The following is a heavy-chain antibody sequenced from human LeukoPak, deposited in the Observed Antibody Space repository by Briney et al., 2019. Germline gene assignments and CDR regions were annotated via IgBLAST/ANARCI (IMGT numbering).Heavy chain of an antibody. V-gene: IGHV4-34*01. D-gene: IGHD5-24*01. J-gene: IGHJ3*02. CDR2: INHSGST. Sequence: SETLSLTCAVYGGSFSGYYWSWIRQPPGKGLEWIGEINHSGSTNYNPSLKSRVTISVDTSKNQFSLKLSSVTAADTAVYYCARIEMATIGAFDIWGQGTMVTVSS. CDR3: ARIEMATIGAFDI. CDR1: GGSFSGYY.